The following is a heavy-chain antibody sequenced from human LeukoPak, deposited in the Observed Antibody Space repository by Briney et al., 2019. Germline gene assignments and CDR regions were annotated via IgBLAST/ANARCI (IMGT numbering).Heavy chain of an antibody. CDR3: ARDARAVAGDFDY. CDR2: INPSGGNT. J-gene: IGHJ4*02. Sequence: ASVKVSCKASGYXFTSYYMHWVRQAPGQGLEWMGIINPSGGNTNYAQKLQGRVTMTTDTSTSTAYMELRSLRSDDTAVYYCARDARAVAGDFDYWGQGTLVTVSS. D-gene: IGHD6-19*01. V-gene: IGHV1-46*01. CDR1: GYXFTSYY.